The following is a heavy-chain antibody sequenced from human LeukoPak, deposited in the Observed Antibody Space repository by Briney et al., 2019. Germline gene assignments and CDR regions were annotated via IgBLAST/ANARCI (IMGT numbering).Heavy chain of an antibody. CDR1: GGSISSYY. V-gene: IGHV4-59*12. D-gene: IGHD3-9*01. J-gene: IGHJ4*02. CDR3: ARDEAYTGYIHY. CDR2: IYVSGTT. Sequence: SETLSLTCTVSGGSISSYYWSWIRQPPGKGLEWIGYIYVSGTTNYNPSLKSRITMSLDTSKNQLSLRLSSVTAADTAVYYCARDEAYTGYIHYWGQGTLITVSS.